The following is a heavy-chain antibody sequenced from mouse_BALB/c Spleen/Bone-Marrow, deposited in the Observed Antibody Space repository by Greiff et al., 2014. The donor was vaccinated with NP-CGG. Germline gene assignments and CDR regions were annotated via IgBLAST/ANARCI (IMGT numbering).Heavy chain of an antibody. CDR1: GFTFSDYY. D-gene: IGHD1-2*01. CDR3: ARDRRITTATYAMDY. CDR2: ISDGGSYT. J-gene: IGHJ4*01. V-gene: IGHV5-4*02. Sequence: EVKLMESGGGLVKPGGSLKLSCAASGFTFSDYYMYWVRQTPEKGLEWVATISDGGSYTYYPDSVKGRFTISRDNAKNNLYLQMSSLKSEDTAMYYCARDRRITTATYAMDYWGQGTSVTVSS.